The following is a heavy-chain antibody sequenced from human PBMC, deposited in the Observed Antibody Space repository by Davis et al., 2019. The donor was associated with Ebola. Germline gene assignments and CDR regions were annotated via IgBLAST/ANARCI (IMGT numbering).Heavy chain of an antibody. V-gene: IGHV3-7*03. CDR3: ARVRYYYDSSGYYDY. CDR2: IKQDGSEK. CDR1: GFTFSSYS. Sequence: GESLKISCAASGFTFSSYSMSWVRQAPGKGLEWVANIKQDGSEKYYVDSVKGRFTISRDNAKNSLYLQMNSLRAEDTAVYCCARVRYYYDSSGYYDYWGQGTLVTVSS. D-gene: IGHD3-22*01. J-gene: IGHJ4*02.